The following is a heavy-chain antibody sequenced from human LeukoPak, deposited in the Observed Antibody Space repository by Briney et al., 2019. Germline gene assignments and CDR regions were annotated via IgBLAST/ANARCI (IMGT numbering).Heavy chain of an antibody. V-gene: IGHV4-4*07. J-gene: IGHJ4*02. Sequence: PSETLSLTCTVSGGSISSYYWSWIRQPAGKGLEWIGRIYASGSTNYNPSLKSRVTMSVDTSKNQLSLKLTSVTAADTAVYYCARGNAYNWRFDFWGQGTLVTVSS. CDR1: GGSISSYY. CDR2: IYASGST. D-gene: IGHD1-1*01. CDR3: ARGNAYNWRFDF.